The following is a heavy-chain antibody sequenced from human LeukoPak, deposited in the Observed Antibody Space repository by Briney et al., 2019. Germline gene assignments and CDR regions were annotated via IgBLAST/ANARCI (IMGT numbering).Heavy chain of an antibody. CDR1: GGTFSSYA. V-gene: IGHV1-69*13. D-gene: IGHD2-2*01. J-gene: IGHJ6*02. CDR3: ARAYCSSTSCYRQPYGMDV. Sequence: GASVKVSCKASGGTFSSYAISWVRQAPGQGLEWMGGIIPIIGTANYAQKFQGRVTITADESTSTAYMELSSLRSEDTAVYYCARAYCSSTSCYRQPYGMDVWGQGTTVTVSS. CDR2: IIPIIGTA.